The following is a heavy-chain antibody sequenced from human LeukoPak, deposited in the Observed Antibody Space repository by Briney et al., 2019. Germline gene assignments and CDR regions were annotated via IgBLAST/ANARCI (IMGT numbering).Heavy chain of an antibody. CDR1: GFTFSSYG. Sequence: GGSLRLSCAASGFTFSSYGMHWVRQAPGKGLEWVAVIWYDGSNKYYADFVKGRFTISRDNSKNTLYLQMNSLRAEDTAVYYCAKTLHYNWNDLDYWGQGTLVTVSS. J-gene: IGHJ4*02. V-gene: IGHV3-33*06. CDR2: IWYDGSNK. D-gene: IGHD1-20*01. CDR3: AKTLHYNWNDLDY.